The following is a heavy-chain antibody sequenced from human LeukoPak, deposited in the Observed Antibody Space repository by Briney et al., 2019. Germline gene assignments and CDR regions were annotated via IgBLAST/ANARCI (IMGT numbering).Heavy chain of an antibody. Sequence: SETLSLTCTVSGGSISGYYWSWIRQPPGKGLEWIGYIYYSGSTNYSPSLKSRITISVDTSKNQFSLKLSSVTAADTAVYYCARSDYDFWSGYYTGAAEYFQHWGQGTLVTVSS. CDR3: ARSDYDFWSGYYTGAAEYFQH. J-gene: IGHJ1*01. D-gene: IGHD3-3*01. CDR1: GGSISGYY. CDR2: IYYSGST. V-gene: IGHV4-59*08.